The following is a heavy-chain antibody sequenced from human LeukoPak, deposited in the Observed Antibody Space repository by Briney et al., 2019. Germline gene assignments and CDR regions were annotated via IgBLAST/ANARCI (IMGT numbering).Heavy chain of an antibody. CDR2: ISAYNGNT. J-gene: IGHJ4*02. CDR3: ARPLGGSGYGPPLIY. Sequence: GASVKVSCKASGYTFTSYGISWVRQAPGQGLEWMGWISAYNGNTNYAQKLQGRVTMTTDTSTSTAYMELRSLRSDDTAVYYCARPLGGSGYGPPLIYWGQGTLVIVSS. CDR1: GYTFTSYG. V-gene: IGHV1-18*01. D-gene: IGHD5-18*01.